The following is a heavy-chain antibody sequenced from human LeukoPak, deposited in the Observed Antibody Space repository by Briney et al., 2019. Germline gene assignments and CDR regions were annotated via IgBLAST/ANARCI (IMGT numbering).Heavy chain of an antibody. CDR3: ARVSGYCSGGSCYGLPSHGMDV. V-gene: IGHV1-18*01. J-gene: IGHJ6*02. Sequence: ASVKVSCKASGYTFTSYGISWVRQAPGQGLEWMGWISAYNGNTNYAQKLQGRVTMTTDTSTSTAYMELRSLRSNDTAVYYCARVSGYCSGGSCYGLPSHGMDVWGQGTTVTVSS. D-gene: IGHD2-15*01. CDR2: ISAYNGNT. CDR1: GYTFTSYG.